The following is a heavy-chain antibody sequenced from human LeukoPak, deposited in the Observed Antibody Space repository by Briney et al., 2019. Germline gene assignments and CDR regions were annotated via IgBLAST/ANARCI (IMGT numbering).Heavy chain of an antibody. Sequence: ASVKVSCKVSGYTLTELSMHWVRQAPGKGLEWMGGFDPEDGETIYAQKFQGRVTMTEDTSTDTAYMELSSLRSEDTAVYYCATDPRIWVRENDAFDIWGQGTMVTVSS. J-gene: IGHJ3*02. CDR2: FDPEDGET. D-gene: IGHD3-10*01. V-gene: IGHV1-24*01. CDR1: GYTLTELS. CDR3: ATDPRIWVRENDAFDI.